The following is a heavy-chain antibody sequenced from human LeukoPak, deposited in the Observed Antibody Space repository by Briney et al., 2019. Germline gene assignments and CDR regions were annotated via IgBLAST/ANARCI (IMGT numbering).Heavy chain of an antibody. CDR3: ARATSGYLLEY. V-gene: IGHV4-39*07. CDR2: IYYSGST. Sequence: SETLSLTCTVSGGSISSSSYYWGWIRQPPGKGLEWIGSIYYSGSTYYNPSLKSRVTISVDTSKNQFSLKLSSVTAAGTAVYYCARATSGYLLEYWGQGTLVTVSS. CDR1: GGSISSSSYY. J-gene: IGHJ4*02. D-gene: IGHD5-18*01.